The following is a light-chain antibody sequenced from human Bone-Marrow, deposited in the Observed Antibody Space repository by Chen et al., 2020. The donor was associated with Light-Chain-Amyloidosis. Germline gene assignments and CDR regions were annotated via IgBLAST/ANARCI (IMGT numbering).Light chain of an antibody. CDR2: DVS. CDR3: SSYTASSFYV. Sequence: QSALTQPASVSGSPGQTITISCTGTSTDVGGYNYVSWYQQHPGKAPKLMICDVSTRPSGVSSRFAGSKSGNTASLTISGLQAEDEADYYCSSYTASSFYVFGTATTVTVL. J-gene: IGLJ1*01. CDR1: STDVGGYNY. V-gene: IGLV2-14*03.